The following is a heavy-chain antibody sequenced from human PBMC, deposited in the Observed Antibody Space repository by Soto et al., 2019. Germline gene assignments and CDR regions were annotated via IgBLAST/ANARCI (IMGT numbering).Heavy chain of an antibody. J-gene: IGHJ6*02. CDR2: MSYSGST. D-gene: IGHD1-26*01. CDR1: GGSISSYY. CDR3: ARDTGSGSYYYSGMDV. V-gene: IGHV4-59*01. Sequence: KTSETLSLTCTVSGGSISSYYWSWIRQPPGKGLEWIAYMSYSGSTKYNPSLKSRVTISVDTSKNQCSLKLSSVTAADTAVYYCARDTGSGSYYYSGMDVWGQGTTVTVSS.